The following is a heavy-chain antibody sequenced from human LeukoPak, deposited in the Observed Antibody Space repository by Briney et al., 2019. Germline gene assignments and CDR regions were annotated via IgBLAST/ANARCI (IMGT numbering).Heavy chain of an antibody. CDR3: ARLKYSSGWLGGTYYFDY. CDR1: GGSVSSGSYY. V-gene: IGHV4-61*01. J-gene: IGHJ4*02. D-gene: IGHD6-19*01. CDR2: IYYSGST. Sequence: PSETLSLTCTVSGGSVSSGSYYWSWIRQPPGKGLEWIGYIYYSGSTNHNPSLKSRVTISVDTSKNQFSLKLSSVTAADTAVYYCARLKYSSGWLGGTYYFDYWGQGTLVTVSP.